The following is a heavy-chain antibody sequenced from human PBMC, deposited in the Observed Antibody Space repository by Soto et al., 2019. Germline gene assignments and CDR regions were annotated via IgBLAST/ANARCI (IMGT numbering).Heavy chain of an antibody. CDR3: ATISTGLSSHDAFDI. V-gene: IGHV1-24*01. J-gene: IGHJ3*02. CDR2: FDPEDGET. D-gene: IGHD2-15*01. CDR1: GYTLTELS. Sequence: GASVKVSCKASGYTLTELSMHWVRQAPGKGLEWMGGFDPEDGETIYAQKFQGRVTMTEDTSTDTAYMELSSLRSEDTAVYYCATISTGLSSHDAFDIWGQGTMVTVSS.